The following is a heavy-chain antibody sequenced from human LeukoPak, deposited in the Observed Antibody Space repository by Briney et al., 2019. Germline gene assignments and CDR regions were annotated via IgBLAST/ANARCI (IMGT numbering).Heavy chain of an antibody. D-gene: IGHD6-13*01. J-gene: IGHJ4*02. CDR1: GFTFSSYG. Sequence: GRSLRLSCAASGFTFSSYGMHWVRQAPGKGLEWVAVIWYDGSNKYYADYVKGRFTISRDNSKNTLYLQMNILRAEDTAVYYCAREKLAAAGTGFDYWGQGTLVTVSS. V-gene: IGHV3-33*01. CDR2: IWYDGSNK. CDR3: AREKLAAAGTGFDY.